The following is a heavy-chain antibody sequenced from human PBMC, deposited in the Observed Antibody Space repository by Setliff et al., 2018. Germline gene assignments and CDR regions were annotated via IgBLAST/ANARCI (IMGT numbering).Heavy chain of an antibody. CDR2: IKQDGSTK. Sequence: PGGSLRLSCAASGFTFSSYWMSWVRQAPGKGLELVADIKQDGSTKYYLDSVKGRFTISRDNAKRSLYLQMNGLRADDTGVYYCVRDDADNYDAFDNWGQGTLVTVSS. J-gene: IGHJ3*02. CDR1: GFTFSSYW. D-gene: IGHD3-22*01. CDR3: VRDDADNYDAFDN. V-gene: IGHV3-7*01.